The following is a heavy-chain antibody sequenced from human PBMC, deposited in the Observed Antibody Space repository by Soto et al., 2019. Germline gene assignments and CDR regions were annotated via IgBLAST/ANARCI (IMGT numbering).Heavy chain of an antibody. Sequence: QVQLQESGPGLVKPSQTLSLTCTVSGGSISSGGYYWSWIRQHPGTGLEWIGYIYYSGSTYYNPSLKSRVTISVDTSKNQFSLKLSSVTAADTAVYYCARGYCSSTSCYTPLDYWGQGTLVTVSS. D-gene: IGHD2-2*02. CDR3: ARGYCSSTSCYTPLDY. V-gene: IGHV4-31*03. J-gene: IGHJ4*02. CDR2: IYYSGST. CDR1: GGSISSGGYY.